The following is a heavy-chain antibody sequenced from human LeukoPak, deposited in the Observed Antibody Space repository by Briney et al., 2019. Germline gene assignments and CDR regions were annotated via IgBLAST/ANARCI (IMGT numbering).Heavy chain of an antibody. D-gene: IGHD3-22*01. CDR3: ASNQWNYYDSSGYYFFDY. CDR2: VNPSGGST. J-gene: IGHJ4*02. CDR1: GYTFTSYY. V-gene: IGHV1-46*01. Sequence: ASVKVSCKASGYTFTSYYMHWVRQAPGQGLEWMGIVNPSGGSTSYAQKFQGRVTMTRDTSTSTVYMELSSLRSEDTAVYYCASNQWNYYDSSGYYFFDYWGQGTLVTVSS.